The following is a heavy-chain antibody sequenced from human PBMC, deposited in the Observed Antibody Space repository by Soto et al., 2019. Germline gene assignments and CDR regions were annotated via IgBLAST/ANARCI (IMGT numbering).Heavy chain of an antibody. V-gene: IGHV2-5*02. J-gene: IGHJ4*02. D-gene: IGHD3-16*01. CDR2: VYWDDSK. CDR1: GFSLSTSGVG. CDR3: AHKGGGDRILDY. Sequence: QITLKESGPTLVKPTQTLTLTCTFSGFSLSTSGVGVGWIRQPPGKALEWLAIVYWDDSKRYSPSLKSRLTTXTXXPKNQVVPTMTNMDPVDTATYYCAHKGGGDRILDYWGQGTLVTVSS.